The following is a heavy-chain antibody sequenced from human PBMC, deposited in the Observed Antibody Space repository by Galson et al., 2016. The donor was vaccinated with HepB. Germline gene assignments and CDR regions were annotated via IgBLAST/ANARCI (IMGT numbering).Heavy chain of an antibody. V-gene: IGHV1-69*06. CDR3: AGHSSSYYFDY. J-gene: IGHJ4*02. CDR2: IIPIFGTA. CDR1: GGSFSTYA. D-gene: IGHD6-13*01. Sequence: PVKVSCKASGGSFSTYAISWVRQAPGQGLEWMGDIIPIFGTANYAQNFQGRVTITADKSTSTAYMEMSSLRSDDTAVYYCAGHSSSYYFDYWGQGTLVTVSS.